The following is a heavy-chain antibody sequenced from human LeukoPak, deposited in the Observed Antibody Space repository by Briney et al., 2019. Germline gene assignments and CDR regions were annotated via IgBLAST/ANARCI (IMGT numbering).Heavy chain of an antibody. CDR1: GGSISSSSYY. V-gene: IGHV4-39*07. D-gene: IGHD6-13*01. Sequence: SETLSLTCTVSGGSISSSSYYWGWIRQPPGKGLEWIGSIYYSGSTYYNPSLKSRVTISVDTSKNQFSLKLSSVTAADTAVYYCARDGQQLVLNWFDPWGQGTLVTVSS. CDR3: ARDGQQLVLNWFDP. J-gene: IGHJ5*02. CDR2: IYYSGST.